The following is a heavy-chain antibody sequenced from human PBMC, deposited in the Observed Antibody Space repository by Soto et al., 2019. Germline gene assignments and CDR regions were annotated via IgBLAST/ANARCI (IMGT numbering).Heavy chain of an antibody. CDR3: AGGVQLWSEALGY. Sequence: ASVKVSCKASGYTFTSYYMHWVRQAPGQGLEWMGIINPSGRSTSYAQKLQGRVTMTRDTSTSTVNMELSSLRSEDQAGKNCAGGVQLWSEALGYWGQGTLVTVSS. D-gene: IGHD5-18*01. CDR1: GYTFTSYY. V-gene: IGHV1-46*04. CDR2: INPSGRST. J-gene: IGHJ4*02.